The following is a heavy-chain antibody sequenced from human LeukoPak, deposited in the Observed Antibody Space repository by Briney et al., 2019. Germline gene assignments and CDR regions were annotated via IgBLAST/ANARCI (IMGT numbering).Heavy chain of an antibody. CDR1: GGSFSGYY. CDR3: ARVTLNWFDP. CDR2: INHSGST. V-gene: IGHV4-34*01. J-gene: IGHJ5*02. Sequence: PSETLSLTCAVCGGSFSGYYWSWIRQPPGKGLEWIGEINHSGSTNYNPSLKSRVTISVDTSKNKFSLKLSSVTAADTAVYYCARVTLNWFDPWGQGTLVTVSS.